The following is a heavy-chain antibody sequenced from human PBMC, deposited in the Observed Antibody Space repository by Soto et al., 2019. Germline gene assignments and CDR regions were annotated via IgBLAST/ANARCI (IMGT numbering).Heavy chain of an antibody. CDR3: ARGGLTVGGSGFDC. CDR2: IYTGGET. D-gene: IGHD3-10*01. J-gene: IGHJ4*02. V-gene: IGHV3-53*04. Sequence: EVQLVESGGGLVQPGGSLRLSCAASGFTVGSNHMTWVRQAPGKGLEWVSVIYTGGETYYLDSVKGRFTISRHNSRNTLYLPMNNPRAEDTALYLWARGGLTVGGSGFDCWGQGTLVTVSS. CDR1: GFTVGSNH.